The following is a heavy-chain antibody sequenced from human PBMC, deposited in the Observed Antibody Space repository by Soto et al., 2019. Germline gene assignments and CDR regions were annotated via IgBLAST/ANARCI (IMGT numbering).Heavy chain of an antibody. CDR1: GYTFTSYY. CDR3: ATSTPYNWNDYAFEI. CDR2: INPSGGST. Sequence: ASVKVSCKASGYTFTSYYMHWVRQAPGQGLEWMGIINPSGGSTSYAQKFQGRVTMTRDTSTSTVYMELSSLRSEDTAVYYCATSTPYNWNDYAFEIWGQGTLVTVSS. V-gene: IGHV1-46*01. J-gene: IGHJ3*02. D-gene: IGHD1-1*01.